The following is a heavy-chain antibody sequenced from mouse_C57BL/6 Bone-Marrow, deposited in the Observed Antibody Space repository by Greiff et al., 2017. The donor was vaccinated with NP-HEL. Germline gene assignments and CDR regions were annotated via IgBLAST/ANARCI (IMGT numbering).Heavy chain of an antibody. Sequence: EVKLVESGPGLAKPSQTLSLTCSVTGYSITSDYWNWIRKFPGNKLEYMGYISNSGSTYYNPSLKSRISITRDTSKNQYYLQLNSVTTEDTATYYCARSPPLYYDYDWYFDVWGTGTTVTVSS. CDR1: GYSITSDY. V-gene: IGHV3-8*01. D-gene: IGHD2-4*01. CDR3: ARSPPLYYDYDWYFDV. J-gene: IGHJ1*03. CDR2: ISNSGST.